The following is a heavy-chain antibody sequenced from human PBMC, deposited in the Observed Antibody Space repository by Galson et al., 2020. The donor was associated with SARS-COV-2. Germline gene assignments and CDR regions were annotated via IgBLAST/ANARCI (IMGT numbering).Heavy chain of an antibody. Sequence: GGSLRLSCAASGFTFSSYSMNWVRQAPGKGLEWVSSISSSSSYIYYADSVKGRFTISRDNAKNSLYLQMNSLRAEDTAVYYCARGPNKAAADEDWFDPWGQGTLVTVSS. J-gene: IGHJ5*02. V-gene: IGHV3-21*01. CDR3: ARGPNKAAADEDWFDP. CDR1: GFTFSSYS. CDR2: ISSSSSYI. D-gene: IGHD6-13*01.